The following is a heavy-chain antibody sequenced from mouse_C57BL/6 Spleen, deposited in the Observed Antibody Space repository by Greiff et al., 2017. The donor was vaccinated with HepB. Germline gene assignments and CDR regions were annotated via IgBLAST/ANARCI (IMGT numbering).Heavy chain of an antibody. J-gene: IGHJ3*01. D-gene: IGHD1-1*01. CDR2: INPSTGGT. V-gene: IGHV1-42*01. Sequence: VQLKQSGPELVKPGASVKISCKASGYSFTGYYMNWVKQSPEKSLEWIGEINPSTGGTTYNQKFKAKATLTVDKSSSTAYMQLKSLTSEDSAVYYCARSGDYYGSSLAYWGQGTLVTVSA. CDR3: ARSGDYYGSSLAY. CDR1: GYSFTGYY.